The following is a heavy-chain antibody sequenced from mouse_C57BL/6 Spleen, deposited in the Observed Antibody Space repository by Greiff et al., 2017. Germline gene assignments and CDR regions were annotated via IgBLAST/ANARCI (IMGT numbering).Heavy chain of an antibody. D-gene: IGHD2-3*01. CDR2: IYPGSGST. CDR3: ARDGYYDAMDY. CDR1: GYTFTSYW. J-gene: IGHJ4*01. Sequence: VQLQQPGAELVKPGASVKMSCKASGYTFTSYWITWVKQRPGQGLEWIGDIYPGSGSTNYNEKFKSKATLTVYTSSSTAYMQLSSLTSDDSAVYYCARDGYYDAMDYWGQGTSVTVSS. V-gene: IGHV1-55*01.